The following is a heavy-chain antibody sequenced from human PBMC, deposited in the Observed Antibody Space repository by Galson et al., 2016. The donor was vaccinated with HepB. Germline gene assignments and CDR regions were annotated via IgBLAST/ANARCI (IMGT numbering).Heavy chain of an antibody. CDR1: GFTFSSYS. V-gene: IGHV3-48*02. CDR2: ISSSSSTI. CDR3: ARRGIYCSSTSCYADY. J-gene: IGHJ4*02. D-gene: IGHD2-2*01. Sequence: SLRLSCAASGFTFSSYSMNWVRQAPGKGLVWVSYISSSSSTISYADSVKGRFTISRDNAKNSLYLQMNSLRDEDTAVYYCARRGIYCSSTSCYADYWGQGTLVTVSS.